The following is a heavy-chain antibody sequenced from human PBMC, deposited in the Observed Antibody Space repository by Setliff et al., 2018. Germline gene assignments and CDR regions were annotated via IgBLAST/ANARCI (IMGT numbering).Heavy chain of an antibody. V-gene: IGHV3-20*04. CDR2: INWNGGST. Sequence: GGSLRLSCAASGFTFDDYGMSWVRQAPGKGLEWVSGINWNGGSTGYADSVKGRFTISRDNSKNTLYLQMNSLRAEDTAVYYCASPRGGIAVALYYWGQGTLVTVSS. D-gene: IGHD6-19*01. CDR1: GFTFDDYG. CDR3: ASPRGGIAVALYY. J-gene: IGHJ4*02.